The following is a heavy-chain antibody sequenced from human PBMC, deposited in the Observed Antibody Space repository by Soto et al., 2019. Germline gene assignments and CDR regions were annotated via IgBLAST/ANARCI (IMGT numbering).Heavy chain of an antibody. V-gene: IGHV3-33*01. J-gene: IGHJ4*02. D-gene: IGHD6-13*01. CDR1: GFTFSSYG. CDR3: AREGQQLALDY. Sequence: QVQLVESGGGVVQPGRSLRLSCAASGFTFSSYGMHWVRQAPGKGLEWVAVIWYDGSNKYYADSVKGRFTISRDNSENTLYLQMNSLRAEDTAVYYCAREGQQLALDYWGQGTLVTVSS. CDR2: IWYDGSNK.